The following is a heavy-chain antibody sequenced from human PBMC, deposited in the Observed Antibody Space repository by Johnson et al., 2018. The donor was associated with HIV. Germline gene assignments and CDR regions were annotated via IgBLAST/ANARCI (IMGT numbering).Heavy chain of an antibody. CDR1: GFSISDYY. D-gene: IGHD4/OR15-4a*01. Sequence: QVQLVESGGGLVKPGGSLRLSCAASGFSISDYYMSWIRQAPGKGLEWISYIGRSGTTIYYADSVKGRFTISRDNSKNTLYLQMNSLRAEDTAVYYCARGGASDAFDIWGQGTLVTVSS. V-gene: IGHV3-11*04. J-gene: IGHJ3*02. CDR2: IGRSGTTI. CDR3: ARGGASDAFDI.